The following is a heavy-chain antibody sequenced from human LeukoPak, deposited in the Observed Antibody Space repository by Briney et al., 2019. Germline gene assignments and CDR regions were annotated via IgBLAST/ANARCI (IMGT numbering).Heavy chain of an antibody. CDR1: GYTLTELS. CDR2: FDPEDGET. V-gene: IGHV1-24*01. CDR3: ATDALEGSYFAFDI. D-gene: IGHD1-26*01. Sequence: GASVKVSCKVSGYTLTELSMHWVRQAPGKGLEWMGGFDPEDGETIYAQKFQGRVTMTEDTSTDTAYMELSSLRSEDTAVYYCATDALEGSYFAFDIWGQGTMVTVSP. J-gene: IGHJ3*02.